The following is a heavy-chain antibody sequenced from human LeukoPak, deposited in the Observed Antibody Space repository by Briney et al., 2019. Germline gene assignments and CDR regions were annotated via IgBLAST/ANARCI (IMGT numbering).Heavy chain of an antibody. J-gene: IGHJ4*02. V-gene: IGHV4-34*01. Sequence: SETLSLTCAVYGGSFSGYYWSWIRQPPGKGLEWIGSIYHSGSTYYNPSLKSRVTISVDTSKNQFSLKLSSVTAADTAVYYCAGVLKGRAPFDYWGQGTLVTVSS. CDR3: AGVLKGRAPFDY. CDR2: IYHSGST. CDR1: GGSFSGYY.